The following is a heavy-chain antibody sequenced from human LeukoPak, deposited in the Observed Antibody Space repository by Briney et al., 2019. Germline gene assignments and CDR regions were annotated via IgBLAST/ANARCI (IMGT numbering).Heavy chain of an antibody. CDR3: AKLSSGYDGVGAFDI. CDR2: ISYDGSNK. D-gene: IGHD5-12*01. V-gene: IGHV3-30*04. J-gene: IGHJ3*02. Sequence: PGGSLRLSRAASGFTFSSYAMHWVRQAPGKGLEWVAVISYDGSNKYYADSVKGRFTISRDNSKNTLYLQMNSLRAEDTAVYYCAKLSSGYDGVGAFDIWGQGTMVTVSS. CDR1: GFTFSSYA.